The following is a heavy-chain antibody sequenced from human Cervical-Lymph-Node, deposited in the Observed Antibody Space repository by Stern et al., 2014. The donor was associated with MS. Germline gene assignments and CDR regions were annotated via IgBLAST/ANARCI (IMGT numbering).Heavy chain of an antibody. CDR2: IMPIFRAT. V-gene: IGHV1-69*01. J-gene: IGHJ6*02. CDR3: STYGDDFGMDI. Sequence: VQLVESEAEVKKPGSSVTVSCKASGGTSTKYAISWARQAPGQGLEWMGGIMPIFRATYYAQRFQGRVTITADESTSTAYMELSSLTSEDTAIYYCSTYGDDFGMDIWGQGTTVTVSS. CDR1: GGTSTKYA. D-gene: IGHD4-17*01.